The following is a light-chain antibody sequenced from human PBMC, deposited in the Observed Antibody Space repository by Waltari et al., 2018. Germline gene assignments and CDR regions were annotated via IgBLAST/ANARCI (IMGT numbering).Light chain of an antibody. V-gene: IGKV3-15*01. CDR2: GAS. CDR3: QQYNLWPWT. Sequence: EIVMTQSPVTLSVSPGERDTLSCRASQSVGTKLAWYQQKPGQAPRLLIYGASTRATGIAARFSGSGSGTEFTLTISSLQSEDFAIYYCQQYNLWPWTFDQGTKVDIK. CDR1: QSVGTK. J-gene: IGKJ1*01.